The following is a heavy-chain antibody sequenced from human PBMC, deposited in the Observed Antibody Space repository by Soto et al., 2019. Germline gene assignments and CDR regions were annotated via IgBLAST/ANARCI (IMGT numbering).Heavy chain of an antibody. Sequence: GGSLRLSFEASGFTFRTLAMQWVRQAPGEGLEWVAAISKDGSNKYHADSVKGRLTISRDNSKNTLYLQMNSLRPEDTAIYYCARGAAAGSFDYWGQGALVTVSS. CDR1: GFTFRTLA. CDR3: ARGAAAGSFDY. J-gene: IGHJ4*02. CDR2: ISKDGSNK. V-gene: IGHV3-30*04. D-gene: IGHD6-13*01.